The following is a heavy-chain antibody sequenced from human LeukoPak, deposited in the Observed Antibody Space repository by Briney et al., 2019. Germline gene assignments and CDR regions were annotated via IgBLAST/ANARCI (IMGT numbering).Heavy chain of an antibody. V-gene: IGHV4-34*01. CDR1: GGSFSGYY. Sequence: SETLSLTCAVYGGSFSGYYWSWIRQPPGKGLEWIGEINHSGSTNYNPSLKSRVTISVDTSKNQFSLKLSSVTAADTAVYYCARVRVGYYDSSGYYRGRGNYYYGMDLWGQGTTVTVSS. CDR2: INHSGST. D-gene: IGHD3-22*01. CDR3: ARVRVGYYDSSGYYRGRGNYYYGMDL. J-gene: IGHJ6*02.